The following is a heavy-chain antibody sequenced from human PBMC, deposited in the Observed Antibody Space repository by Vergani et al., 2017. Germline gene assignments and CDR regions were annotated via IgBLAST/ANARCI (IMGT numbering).Heavy chain of an antibody. CDR3: VRDQVTMLRGSDALDI. CDR1: GFTFGYYA. J-gene: IGHJ3*02. D-gene: IGHD3-10*01. Sequence: VQLVESGGGVVQPGRSLRLSCAASGFTFGYYAMDWFRQAPGQGLEWVGGISSKAYGQATIYAASVKGRFTISRDDSKSIAYLQMNNLQTEDTAMYYCVRDQVTMLRGSDALDIWGQGTMVTVSS. CDR2: ISSKAYGQAT. V-gene: IGHV3-49*03.